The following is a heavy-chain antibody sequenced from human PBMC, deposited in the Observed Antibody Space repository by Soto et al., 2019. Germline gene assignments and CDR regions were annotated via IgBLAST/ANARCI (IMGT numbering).Heavy chain of an antibody. CDR1: GFTFSSYW. CDR3: AGGCSNVSCFGFF. D-gene: IGHD2-8*01. V-gene: IGHV3-74*01. CDR2: INRDGSST. J-gene: IGHJ4*02. Sequence: GGSLRLSCAASGFTFSSYWMHCVRQAPGKGLVWVSRINRDGSSTNYADSVKGRFTISRDNAKNTLYLQMNSLRAEDTAVYYWAGGCSNVSCFGFFWGQGTLVTASS.